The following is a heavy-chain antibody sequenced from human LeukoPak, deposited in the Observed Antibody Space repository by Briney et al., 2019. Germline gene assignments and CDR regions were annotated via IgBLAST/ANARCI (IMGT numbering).Heavy chain of an antibody. J-gene: IGHJ4*02. CDR2: IYYTRST. V-gene: IGHV4-59*01. CDR3: ARDITGDGDY. D-gene: IGHD1-20*01. CDR1: GGSISSYY. Sequence: PSETLSLTCTVSGGSISSYYWSWIRQPPGKGLEWIGYIYYTRSTNYNPSLKSRVTLSLDTSKNQFSLKLSSVTAADTAVYYCARDITGDGDYWGQGTLVTVSS.